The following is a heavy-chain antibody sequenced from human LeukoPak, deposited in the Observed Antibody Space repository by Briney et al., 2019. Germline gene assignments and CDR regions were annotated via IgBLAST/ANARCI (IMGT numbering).Heavy chain of an antibody. CDR1: GFTFSSYA. CDR2: ISGSGGST. CDR3: AKDITTIYGSGSSSKYYFDY. Sequence: GGSLRLSCAAPGFTFSSYAMSWVRQAPGKGLEWVSAISGSGGSTYYADSVKGRFTISRDNSKNTLYLQMNSLRAEDTAVYYCAKDITTIYGSGSSSKYYFDYWGQGTLVTVSS. V-gene: IGHV3-23*01. D-gene: IGHD3-10*01. J-gene: IGHJ4*02.